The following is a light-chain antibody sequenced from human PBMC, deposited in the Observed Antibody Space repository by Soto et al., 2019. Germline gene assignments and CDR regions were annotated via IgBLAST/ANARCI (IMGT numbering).Light chain of an antibody. CDR2: GAS. CDR1: QSVSSN. J-gene: IGKJ3*01. Sequence: MTQSPATLSVSPGERATLSCRASQSVSSNLAWYQQKPGQAPRLLIYGASTRATGIPARFSGSGSGTEFTLTISSLQSEDFAVYYCQQYNNWPRTFGPGTKVDIK. CDR3: QQYNNWPRT. V-gene: IGKV3-15*01.